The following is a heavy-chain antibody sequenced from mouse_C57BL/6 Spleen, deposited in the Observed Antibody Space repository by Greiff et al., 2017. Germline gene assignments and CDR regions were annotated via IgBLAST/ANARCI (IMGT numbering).Heavy chain of an antibody. CDR1: GFTFSSYA. D-gene: IGHD2-10*01. Sequence: DVMLVESGGGLVKPGGSLKLSCAASGFTFSSYAMSWVRQTPEKRLEWVATISDGGSYTYYPDNVKGRFTISRDNAKNNLYLQMSHLKSEDTAMYYCAREAYYSYYFDYWGQGTTLTVSS. J-gene: IGHJ2*01. V-gene: IGHV5-4*01. CDR3: AREAYYSYYFDY. CDR2: ISDGGSYT.